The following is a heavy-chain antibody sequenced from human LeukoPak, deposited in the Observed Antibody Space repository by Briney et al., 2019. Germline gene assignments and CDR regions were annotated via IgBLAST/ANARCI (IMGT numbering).Heavy chain of an antibody. CDR2: INPSGGST. V-gene: IGHV1-46*01. J-gene: IGHJ6*04. D-gene: IGHD3-3*01. Sequence: ASVKVSCKASGYTFTSYYMHWVRQAPGQGPEWMGIINPSGGSTSYAQKFQGRVTMTRDTSTSTVYMELSSLRSEDTAVYYCARDKTEYYDFWSGYYTWGKGTTVTVSS. CDR3: ARDKTEYYDFWSGYYT. CDR1: GYTFTSYY.